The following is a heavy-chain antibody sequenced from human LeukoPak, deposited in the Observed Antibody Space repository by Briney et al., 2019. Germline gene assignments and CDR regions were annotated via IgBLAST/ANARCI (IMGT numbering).Heavy chain of an antibody. J-gene: IGHJ4*02. CDR1: GFTFSSNY. V-gene: IGHV3-53*01. CDR3: ARVVPENYYESSGYSDY. CDR2: IYSGGNT. D-gene: IGHD3-22*01. Sequence: GGSLRLSCAASGFTFSSNYMSWVRQAPGKGLEWVSVIYSGGNTYYADSVKGRFTISRDNSKNMLFFQMNSLRAEDTAVYYCARVVPENYYESSGYSDYWGQGTLVTVSS.